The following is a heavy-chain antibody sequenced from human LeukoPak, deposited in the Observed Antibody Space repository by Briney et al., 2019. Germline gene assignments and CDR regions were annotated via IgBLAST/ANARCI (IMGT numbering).Heavy chain of an antibody. CDR1: GFTFDDYG. CDR2: INWNGGST. J-gene: IGHJ3*02. Sequence: GGSLRLSCAASGFTFDDYGMSWVRQAPGKGLEWVSGINWNGGSTGYADSVKGRFTISRGNAKNSLYLQMNSLRAEDTALYYCARAVGATTFDASDIWGQGTMVTVSS. D-gene: IGHD1-26*01. CDR3: ARAVGATTFDASDI. V-gene: IGHV3-20*04.